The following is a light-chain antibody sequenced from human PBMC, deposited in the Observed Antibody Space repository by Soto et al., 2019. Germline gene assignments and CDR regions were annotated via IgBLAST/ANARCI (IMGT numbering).Light chain of an antibody. CDR1: QSVSSY. CDR3: QQRSNRPLT. V-gene: IGKV3-11*01. J-gene: IGKJ4*01. Sequence: IVLTQSPSTLSVSTGERATLSCRASQSVSSYLAWYQQKPGQAPRLLIYDASNRATGIPARFSGSGSGTDFTLTISSLEPEDFAVYYCQQRSNRPLTFGGGTKVDI. CDR2: DAS.